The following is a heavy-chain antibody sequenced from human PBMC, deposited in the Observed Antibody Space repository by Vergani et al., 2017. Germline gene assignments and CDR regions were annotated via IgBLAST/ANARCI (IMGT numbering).Heavy chain of an antibody. CDR3: AKGVYCSSTSCYEGRVYYYGMGG. Sequence: EVQLLESGGGLVQPGGSLRLSCAASGFTFSSYAMSWVRQVPGKGLEWVSGISGSGGNTYYANSVKDRFTIPIDNSKNTLYLQMNSLRAGDTAVYYCAKGVYCSSTSCYEGRVYYYGMGGWGQGTTVTFSS. D-gene: IGHD2-2*01. CDR1: GFTFSSYA. J-gene: IGHJ6*02. CDR2: ISGSGGNT. V-gene: IGHV3-23*01.